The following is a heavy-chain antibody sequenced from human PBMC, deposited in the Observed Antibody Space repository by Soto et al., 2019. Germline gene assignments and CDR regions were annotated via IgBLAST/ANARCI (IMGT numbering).Heavy chain of an antibody. Sequence: ETLSLTCTVSGGSISSSSYYWGWIRQPPGKGLEWIGNIYYSGSTYYNPSLKSRVTISVDTSKNQFSLKLSSVTAADTAVYYCARRGSGGIAVAGTSFDYWGQGTLVTVSS. CDR3: ARRGSGGIAVAGTSFDY. CDR2: IYYSGST. V-gene: IGHV4-39*01. D-gene: IGHD6-19*01. J-gene: IGHJ4*02. CDR1: GGSISSSSYY.